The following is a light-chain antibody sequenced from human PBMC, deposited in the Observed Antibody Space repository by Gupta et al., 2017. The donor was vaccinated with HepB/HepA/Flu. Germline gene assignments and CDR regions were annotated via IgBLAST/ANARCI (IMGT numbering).Light chain of an antibody. CDR3: QQDDDSPWT. CDR1: HNILRRY. J-gene: IGKJ1*01. CDR2: DTS. V-gene: IGKV3-20*01. Sequence: DIVLTQSPGTLSLSPGEGATLSCRTSHNILRRYLAWYQQKPGQAPRLLIYDTSSRATGIPDRFVGSGSGTDFTLTISGLEPEDFAVYYCQQDDDSPWTFGQGTTVEVK.